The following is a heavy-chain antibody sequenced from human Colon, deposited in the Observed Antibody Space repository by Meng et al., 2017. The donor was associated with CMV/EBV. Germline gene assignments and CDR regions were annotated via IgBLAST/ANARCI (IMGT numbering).Heavy chain of an antibody. D-gene: IGHD3/OR15-3a*01. J-gene: IGHJ4*02. CDR2: VNPRNGGI. CDR3: AKSFNDFWTGYYPLFDQ. Sequence: ASVKVSCKASGYTFTDYHIHWVRQALGQGPEWMGWVNPRNGGIKYAQRFQDRVTLTRDTSTATAHMELGTLRSDDTAVYYCAKSFNDFWTGYYPLFDQWGQGTLVTVSS. V-gene: IGHV1-2*02. CDR1: GYTFTDYH.